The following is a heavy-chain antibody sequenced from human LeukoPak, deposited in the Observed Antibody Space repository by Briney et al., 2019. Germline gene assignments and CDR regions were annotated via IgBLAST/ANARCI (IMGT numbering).Heavy chain of an antibody. CDR1: GFTFSSYA. V-gene: IGHV3-23*01. Sequence: GGSLRLSCAASGFTFSSYAMSWVRQAPGKGLEWVSAISGSGGSTYYADSVKGRFTISRDNPKNTLYLQMNSLRAEDTAVYYCAKRLTGWQQLVAGGWFDPWGQGTLVTVSS. CDR2: ISGSGGST. J-gene: IGHJ5*02. D-gene: IGHD6-13*01. CDR3: AKRLTGWQQLVAGGWFDP.